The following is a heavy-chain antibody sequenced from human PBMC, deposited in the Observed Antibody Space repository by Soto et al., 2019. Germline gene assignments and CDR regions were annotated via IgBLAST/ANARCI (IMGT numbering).Heavy chain of an antibody. Sequence: EVQLVESGGGLVQPGGSLRLSCAASGFTFSSYWMTWFRQAPGKGLECVANIKQDGSDKYYEYSVKGRFTISRDNAKNSLYLHMNSLRVEDTAVYYCARQTRAPESWGQGTLVTVSS. CDR3: ARQTRAPES. CDR2: IKQDGSDK. V-gene: IGHV3-7*03. D-gene: IGHD3-10*01. J-gene: IGHJ4*02. CDR1: GFTFSSYW.